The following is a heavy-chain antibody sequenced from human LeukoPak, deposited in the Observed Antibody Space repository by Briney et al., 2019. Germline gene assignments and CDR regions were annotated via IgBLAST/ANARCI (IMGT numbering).Heavy chain of an antibody. Sequence: GGSVKVSCKASGYTFTGYYMHWVRQAPGQGLEWMGWINPNSGGTNYAQKFQGWVTMTRDTSISTAYMELSRLRSDDTAVYYCARARNGEHIDYWGQGTLVTVSS. CDR1: GYTFTGYY. CDR3: ARARNGEHIDY. V-gene: IGHV1-2*04. CDR2: INPNSGGT. D-gene: IGHD4-17*01. J-gene: IGHJ4*02.